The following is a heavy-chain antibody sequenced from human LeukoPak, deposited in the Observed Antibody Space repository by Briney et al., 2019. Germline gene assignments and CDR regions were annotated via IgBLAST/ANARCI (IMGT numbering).Heavy chain of an antibody. CDR1: GGSISSNH. Sequence: PSETLSLTCTVSGGSISSNHWTWIRQPPGKGLECIGYIYDRGTTNYSPSLKNRVTISVDTSKNQLSLKLSSVTAADTAVYYCARLTPYTVGASPSYFYFYMDVWGKGTTVTVSS. CDR2: IYDRGTT. D-gene: IGHD5-12*01. V-gene: IGHV4-59*08. J-gene: IGHJ6*03. CDR3: ARLTPYTVGASPSYFYFYMDV.